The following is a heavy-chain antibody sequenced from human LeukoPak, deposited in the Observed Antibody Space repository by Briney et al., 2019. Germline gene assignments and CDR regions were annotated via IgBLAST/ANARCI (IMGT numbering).Heavy chain of an antibody. CDR3: ARGGYCSSTSCYSVGLYYFDY. Sequence: PGGSLRLSCAASGFTFSSYAMHWVRQAPGKGLEYVSAISSNGGSTHYANSVKGRFTISRDNSKNTLYLQMGSLRAEDMAVYYCARGGYCSSTSCYSVGLYYFDYWGQGTLVTVSS. J-gene: IGHJ4*02. CDR1: GFTFSSYA. D-gene: IGHD2-2*02. V-gene: IGHV3-64*01. CDR2: ISSNGGST.